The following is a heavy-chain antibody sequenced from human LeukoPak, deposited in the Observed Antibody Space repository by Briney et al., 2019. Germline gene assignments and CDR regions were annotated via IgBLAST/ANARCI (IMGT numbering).Heavy chain of an antibody. CDR3: IVFGDSNH. CDR2: IHTSGDT. D-gene: IGHD4-17*01. V-gene: IGHV3-53*01. CDR1: GLTGSHNY. Sequence: GGSLRLSCAASGLTGSHNYVSWVRQAPGKGLEWVSAIHTSGDTCYADSVKGRFTISRDTSKNILYLQINSLRVEDTAVYYCIVFGDSNHWGQGTLVTVSS. J-gene: IGHJ5*02.